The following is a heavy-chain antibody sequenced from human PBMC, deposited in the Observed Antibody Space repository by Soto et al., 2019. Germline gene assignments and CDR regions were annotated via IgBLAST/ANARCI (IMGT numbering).Heavy chain of an antibody. CDR3: ATGQDYYGFGY. D-gene: IGHD3-10*01. V-gene: IGHV4-59*08. CDR1: GGSISSYY. CDR2: IYYSGST. Sequence: SETLSLTCTVSGGSISSYYWSWIRQPPGQGLEWIGNIYYSGSTNYNPSLTSRVTISVDTSTNQFSLMLSSVTAADTAVYYCATGQDYYGFGYWGQGTLVTVSS. J-gene: IGHJ4*02.